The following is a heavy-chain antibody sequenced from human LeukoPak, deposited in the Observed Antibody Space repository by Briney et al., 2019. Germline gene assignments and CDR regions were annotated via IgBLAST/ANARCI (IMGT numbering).Heavy chain of an antibody. D-gene: IGHD1-26*01. CDR2: GYYSGST. Sequence: SETLSLTCTVSGGSISSSSYYWGWIRQPPGKGPEWIGNGYYSGSTYYNPSLKSRVTISVDTSKNQFSLKLSSVTTADTAVYYCARRGYSGSYIDYWGQGTLVTVSS. J-gene: IGHJ4*02. V-gene: IGHV4-39*01. CDR1: GGSISSSSYY. CDR3: ARRGYSGSYIDY.